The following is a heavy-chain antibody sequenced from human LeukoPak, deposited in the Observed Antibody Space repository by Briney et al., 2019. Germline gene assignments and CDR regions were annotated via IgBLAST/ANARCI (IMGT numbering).Heavy chain of an antibody. D-gene: IGHD3-3*01. CDR1: GYTFTSYD. J-gene: IGHJ3*02. Sequence: ASVTVSCKASGYTFTSYDINWVRQATGQGHEWMGWMNPNSGNTGYAQKFQGRVTITRNTSISTAYMELSSLRSEDTAVYYCARAHYDFWSGYYSYDAFDIWGQGTMVTVSS. CDR2: MNPNSGNT. V-gene: IGHV1-8*03. CDR3: ARAHYDFWSGYYSYDAFDI.